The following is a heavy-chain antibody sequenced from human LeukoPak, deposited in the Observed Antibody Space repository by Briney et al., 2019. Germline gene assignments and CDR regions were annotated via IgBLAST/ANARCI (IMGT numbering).Heavy chain of an antibody. CDR2: ISGQHGKT. D-gene: IGHD6-25*01. J-gene: IGHJ4*02. CDR1: GYTFSYFG. Sequence: SSVRVSCKASGYTFSYFGIQGLRQAPGRGLEWVDWISGQHGKTKYQQLPEGRRPLTTDTAPKTVFMELGNFRPGDPGLDFCGRGLEAAAGLANFDYLGQGTLLTVSS. V-gene: IGHV1-18*01. CDR3: GRGLEAAAGLANFDY.